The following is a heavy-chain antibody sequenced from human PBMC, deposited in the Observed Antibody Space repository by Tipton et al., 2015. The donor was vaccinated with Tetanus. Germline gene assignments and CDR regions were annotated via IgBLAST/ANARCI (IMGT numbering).Heavy chain of an antibody. V-gene: IGHV4-39*01. Sequence: TLSLTCIVSGGSLRSSDYYGAWVRQSPLKGLEWIGSVSYSGRTYYNPSLKSRVTMSVDTSKKDFSVRLTSVTAADTAVYYCGRHGGSYIAYWCFDLWGRGSLVTVSS. CDR2: VSYSGRT. CDR1: GGSLRSSDYY. D-gene: IGHD1-26*01. CDR3: GRHGGSYIAYWCFDL. J-gene: IGHJ2*01.